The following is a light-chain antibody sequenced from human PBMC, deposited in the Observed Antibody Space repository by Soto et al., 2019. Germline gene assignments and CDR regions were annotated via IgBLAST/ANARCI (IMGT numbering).Light chain of an antibody. CDR1: QSVSNT. CDR2: GTS. J-gene: IGKJ2*01. Sequence: DIVMTQYPATLSVSPGERATLSCRASQSVSNTLAWYQQKPGQAPRLHIYGTSIRAPGITARFSGGGSGAGFTLTISSLQSEDFAVYYCQQYDSWPYTFGQGTKLEIK. V-gene: IGKV3-15*01. CDR3: QQYDSWPYT.